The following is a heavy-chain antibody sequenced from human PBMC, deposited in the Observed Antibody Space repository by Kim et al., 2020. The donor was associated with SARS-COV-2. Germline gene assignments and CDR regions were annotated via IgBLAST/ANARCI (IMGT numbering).Heavy chain of an antibody. CDR2: ITGSGGGT. J-gene: IGHJ6*02. V-gene: IGHV3-23*01. CDR3: AKDVSHITIFGVVTRGGMDV. D-gene: IGHD3-3*01. Sequence: GGSLRLSCAASGFTFSSYVISWVRQAPGKGLEWVSAITGSGGGTYYADSVKGRFSISRDNYKNTLYLQMNSLRAEDTAVYFCAKDVSHITIFGVVTRGGMDVWGQGTTVTVSS. CDR1: GFTFSSYV.